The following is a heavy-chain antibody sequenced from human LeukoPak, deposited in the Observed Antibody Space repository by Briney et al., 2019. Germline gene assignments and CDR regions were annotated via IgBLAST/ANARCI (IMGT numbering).Heavy chain of an antibody. CDR1: GYGFTSYY. Sequence: AASVKVSCKAFGYGFTSYYIHWVQQAPGQGLEWMGIINPSVGGTTYARKFQGRVTMTRDTSTSTVYMELSSLRSEDTAVYYCARHGSGRYYPAEGRVDYWGQGTLVTVSS. D-gene: IGHD3-10*01. CDR2: INPSVGGT. J-gene: IGHJ4*02. V-gene: IGHV1-46*03. CDR3: ARHGSGRYYPAEGRVDY.